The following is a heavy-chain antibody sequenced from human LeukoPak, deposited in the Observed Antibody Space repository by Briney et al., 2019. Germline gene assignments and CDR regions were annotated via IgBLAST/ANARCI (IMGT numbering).Heavy chain of an antibody. D-gene: IGHD4-23*01. V-gene: IGHV1-8*02. Sequence: ASVKVSCKASGYTFSSHGISWVRQATGQGLEWMGWMNPNSGNTGYAQKFQGRVTMTRNTSISTAYMELSSLRSEDTAVYYCARGYGGLYYYYGMDVWGQGTTVTVSS. J-gene: IGHJ6*02. CDR2: MNPNSGNT. CDR3: ARGYGGLYYYYGMDV. CDR1: GYTFSSHG.